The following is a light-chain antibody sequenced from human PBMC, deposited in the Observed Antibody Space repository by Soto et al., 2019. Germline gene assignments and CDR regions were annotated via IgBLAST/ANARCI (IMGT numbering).Light chain of an antibody. J-gene: IGKJ1*01. Sequence: DIHMTQSPSTLSSSLVDRVTITCRASQSISSWLAWYQQKPGKAPKLLIYDASSLESGVPSRFSGSGSGTEFTLTISSLQPDDFATYYCQQYNSYSRTFGQGTKVDIK. CDR1: QSISSW. CDR2: DAS. CDR3: QQYNSYSRT. V-gene: IGKV1-5*01.